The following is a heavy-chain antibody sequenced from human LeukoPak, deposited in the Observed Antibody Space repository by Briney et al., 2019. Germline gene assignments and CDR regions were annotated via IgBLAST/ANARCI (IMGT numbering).Heavy chain of an antibody. Sequence: ASVKVSCKASGCTFISYYIHWVRQAPGQGPEWVGIINPSSGYTTYAQKFQGRVTMTRDTSTSTVYMELSSLRSQDTAVYYCARDRNSGSYCSDYWGQGTLVTVSS. D-gene: IGHD1-26*01. CDR1: GCTFISYY. CDR2: INPSSGYT. CDR3: ARDRNSGSYCSDY. V-gene: IGHV1-46*01. J-gene: IGHJ4*02.